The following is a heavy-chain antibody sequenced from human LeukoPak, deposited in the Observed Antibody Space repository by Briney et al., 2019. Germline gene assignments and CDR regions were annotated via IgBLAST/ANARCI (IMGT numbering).Heavy chain of an antibody. D-gene: IGHD3-22*01. J-gene: IGHJ2*01. CDR2: ITSSSSYI. Sequence: PEGSLRLSCAASGFTFSSYSMNWVRQSPGKGLEWVSSITSSSSYIYYADSVKGRFTNSRDNAKNSLYLQMNSLRAEDTAVYYCVRDGHDSSGYYWAWSFDLWGRGTLVTVSS. CDR3: VRDGHDSSGYYWAWSFDL. V-gene: IGHV3-21*01. CDR1: GFTFSSYS.